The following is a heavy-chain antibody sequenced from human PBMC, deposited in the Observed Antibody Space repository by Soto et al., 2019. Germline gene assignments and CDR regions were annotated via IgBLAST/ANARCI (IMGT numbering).Heavy chain of an antibody. J-gene: IGHJ4*02. CDR2: ISYDGSNK. CDR1: GFTFSSYA. CDR3: AREGIAVAGTEVDY. V-gene: IGHV3-30-3*01. Sequence: QVQLVESGGGVVQPGRSLRLSCAASGFTFSSYAMHWVRQAPGKGLEWVAVISYDGSNKYYADSVKRRFTISRDNSKNTLYLQMNSLRAEDTAVYYCAREGIAVAGTEVDYWGQGTLVTVSS. D-gene: IGHD6-19*01.